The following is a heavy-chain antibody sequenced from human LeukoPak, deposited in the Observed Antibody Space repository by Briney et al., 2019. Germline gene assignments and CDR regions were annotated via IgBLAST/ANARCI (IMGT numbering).Heavy chain of an antibody. J-gene: IGHJ4*02. Sequence: GGSLRLSCAASGFTFSSYWMHWVRHAPGKGLMWVSRINSDGSSTSYADSVKGRFTISRDNAKNTLYLQMNSLRAEDTAVYYCAREYSSWYPFDYWGQGTLVTVSS. D-gene: IGHD6-13*01. CDR1: GFTFSSYW. V-gene: IGHV3-74*01. CDR3: AREYSSWYPFDY. CDR2: INSDGSST.